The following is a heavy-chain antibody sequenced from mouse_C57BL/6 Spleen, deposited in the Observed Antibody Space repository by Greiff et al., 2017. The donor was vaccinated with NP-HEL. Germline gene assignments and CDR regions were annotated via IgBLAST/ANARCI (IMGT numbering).Heavy chain of an antibody. CDR3: ARSPYYYGSSYSDY. J-gene: IGHJ2*01. Sequence: QVQLQQPGAELVRPGSSVKLSCKASGYTFTSYWMDWVKQRPGQGLEWIGNIYPSDSETHYNQKFKDKATLTVDKSSSTAYMQLSSLTSEDSAVYYCARSPYYYGSSYSDYWGQGTTLTVSS. D-gene: IGHD1-1*01. V-gene: IGHV1-61*01. CDR1: GYTFTSYW. CDR2: IYPSDSET.